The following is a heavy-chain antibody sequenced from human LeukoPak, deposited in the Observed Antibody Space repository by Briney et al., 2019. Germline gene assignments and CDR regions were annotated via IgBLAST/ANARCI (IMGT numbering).Heavy chain of an antibody. D-gene: IGHD6-6*01. J-gene: IGHJ4*02. CDR2: IYPGDSDT. V-gene: IGHV5-51*01. CDR1: GYSFTSYW. Sequence: LGGSLKISCKGSGYSFTSYWIGWVRQMPGKGLEWMGIIYPGDSDTRYSPSFQGQVTISADKSISTAYLQWSSLKASDTAMYYCARRSVAARPREFDYWGQGTLVTVSS. CDR3: ARRSVAARPREFDY.